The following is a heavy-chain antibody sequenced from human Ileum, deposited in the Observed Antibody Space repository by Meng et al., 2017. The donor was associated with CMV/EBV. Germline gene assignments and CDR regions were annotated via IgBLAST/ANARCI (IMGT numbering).Heavy chain of an antibody. CDR3: ARMYCSTTTCYTDAFDI. J-gene: IGHJ3*02. Sequence: GGSLRLSCAASGFTFSNYWMSWVRQAPGKGVEWVANIKQDVSEIYYVGSVKGRFTISRDNAKNSMYLQMNSLRAEDTAVYYCARMYCSTTTCYTDAFDIWGQGTMVTVSS. D-gene: IGHD2-2*02. V-gene: IGHV3-7*01. CDR1: GFTFSNYW. CDR2: IKQDVSEI.